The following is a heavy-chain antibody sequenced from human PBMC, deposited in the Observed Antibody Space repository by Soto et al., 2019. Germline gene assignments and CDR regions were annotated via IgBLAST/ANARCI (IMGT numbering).Heavy chain of an antibody. CDR1: GGSISSGDYY. CDR3: ARYCTNGVCYTEEEYFQH. J-gene: IGHJ1*01. D-gene: IGHD2-8*01. CDR2: IYYSGST. Sequence: SETLSLTCTVSGGSISSGDYYWSWIRQPPGKGLEWIGYIYYSGSTYYNPSLKSRVTISVDTSKNQFSLKLSSVTAADTAVYYCARYCTNGVCYTEEEYFQHWGQGTLVTVSS. V-gene: IGHV4-30-4*01.